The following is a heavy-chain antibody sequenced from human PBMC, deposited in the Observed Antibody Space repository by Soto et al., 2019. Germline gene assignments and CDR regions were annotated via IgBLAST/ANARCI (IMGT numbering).Heavy chain of an antibody. V-gene: IGHV4-34*01. CDR2: INHTGGT. Sequence: SETLSITCAVCGGCVNGNNWKGMRQPPGKGLEWIGEINHTGGTHYNPSLKSRATMSVDTSKNQFSLRLSSVTAADTAIYYCATRITVFGLLIPPFDPWGQGTQVTVSS. CDR3: ATRITVFGLLIPPFDP. D-gene: IGHD3-3*01. CDR1: GGCVNGNN. J-gene: IGHJ5*02.